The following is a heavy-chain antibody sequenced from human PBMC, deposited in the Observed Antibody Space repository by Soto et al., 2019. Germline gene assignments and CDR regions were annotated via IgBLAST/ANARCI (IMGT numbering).Heavy chain of an antibody. V-gene: IGHV4-30-4*01. D-gene: IGHD3-10*01. J-gene: IGHJ4*02. CDR3: AREDPNYGSGSYYFDY. CDR2: IYYSGST. CDR1: GGSISSGDYY. Sequence: SETLSLTCAVYGGSISSGDYYWSWIRQPPGKGLEWIGYIYYSGSTYYNPSLKSRVTISVDTSKNQFSLKLSSVTAADTAVYYCAREDPNYGSGSYYFDYWGQGSLVTVSS.